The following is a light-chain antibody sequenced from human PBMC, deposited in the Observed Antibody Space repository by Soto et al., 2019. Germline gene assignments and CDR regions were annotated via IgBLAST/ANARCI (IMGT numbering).Light chain of an antibody. CDR2: LNSDGRH. Sequence: QPVLTKSPSASASLGASVNLTCTLSSGNSTYAIAWHQQQPEIGPRYLKKLNSDGRHSKGDGITDRCSGTSSGAESYLTIDSLPSEDEADYNCQTWGTGGDVVFGGGTKLTVL. CDR1: SGNSTYA. J-gene: IGLJ2*01. V-gene: IGLV4-69*01. CDR3: QTWGTGGDVV.